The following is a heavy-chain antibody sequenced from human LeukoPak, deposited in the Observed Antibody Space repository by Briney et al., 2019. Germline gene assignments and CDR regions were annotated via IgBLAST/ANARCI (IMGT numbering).Heavy chain of an antibody. CDR3: AISSYCGGDCYSDY. D-gene: IGHD2-21*02. J-gene: IGHJ4*02. Sequence: KPSETLSLTCAVCGGSFSGYYWSWIRQPPGKGLEWIGEINHSGSTNYNPSLKSRVTISVDTSKNQFSLKLSSVTAADTAVYYCAISSYCGGDCYSDYWGQGTLVTVSS. V-gene: IGHV4-34*01. CDR1: GGSFSGYY. CDR2: INHSGST.